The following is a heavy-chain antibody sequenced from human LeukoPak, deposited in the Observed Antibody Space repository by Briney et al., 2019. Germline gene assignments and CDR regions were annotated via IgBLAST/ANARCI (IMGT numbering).Heavy chain of an antibody. CDR2: INHSGST. Sequence: SETLSLTCVVYGGSFSGYYWSWIRQPPGKGLEWIGEINHSGSTNYNPSLKSRITISVDTSKNQFSLKLSSVTAADTAVYYCARWGGTNYYYYNHGMDVWGRGTTVTVSS. D-gene: IGHD1-14*01. J-gene: IGHJ6*02. V-gene: IGHV4-34*01. CDR1: GGSFSGYY. CDR3: ARWGGTNYYYYNHGMDV.